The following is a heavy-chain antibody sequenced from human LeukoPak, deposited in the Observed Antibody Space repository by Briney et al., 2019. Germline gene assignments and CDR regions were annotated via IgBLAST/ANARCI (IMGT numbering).Heavy chain of an antibody. V-gene: IGHV3-48*01. D-gene: IGHD6-19*01. Sequence: GGSLRLSCAASGFTFSSYSMNWVRQAPGKGLEWVSYISSSSSTIYYADSVKGRFTISRDNAKNSLYLQMNSLRAEDTAVYYCARGPPALGWYGNWFDPWGQGTLVTVSS. J-gene: IGHJ5*02. CDR2: ISSSSSTI. CDR3: ARGPPALGWYGNWFDP. CDR1: GFTFSSYS.